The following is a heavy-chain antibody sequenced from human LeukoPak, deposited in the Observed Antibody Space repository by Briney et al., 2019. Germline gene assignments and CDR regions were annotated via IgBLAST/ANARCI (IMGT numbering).Heavy chain of an antibody. CDR2: IYYSGST. CDR3: ARHDGPRVYSEFDP. Sequence: SETLSLTCPVSGGSISSSSDYWGWIRQPPGKGLEWIGSIYYSGSTYNNPSLKSRVTISVDTSKNQFSLKLSSVTAADTAVYYCARHDGPRVYSEFDPWGQGTLVTVSS. J-gene: IGHJ5*02. CDR1: GGSISSSSDY. V-gene: IGHV4-39*01. D-gene: IGHD6-13*01.